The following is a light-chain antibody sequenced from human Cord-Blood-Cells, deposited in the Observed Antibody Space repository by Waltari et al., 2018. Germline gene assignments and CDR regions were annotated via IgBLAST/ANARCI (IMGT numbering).Light chain of an antibody. CDR2: AAS. V-gene: IGKV1-39*01. Sequence: IQMTQSPSSLSAAVGDRVTITCRASQSISSYLNWYQQKQGKAPKLLIYAASSLQSGVPARFSGSGSGTDFTRTISSLQPEDVATYYGQQSYSTPLTVGGGTKVEIK. CDR3: QQSYSTPLT. J-gene: IGKJ4*01. CDR1: QSISSY.